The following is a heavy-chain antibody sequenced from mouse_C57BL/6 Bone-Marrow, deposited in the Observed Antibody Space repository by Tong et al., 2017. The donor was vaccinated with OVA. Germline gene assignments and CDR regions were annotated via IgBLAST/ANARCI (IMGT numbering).Heavy chain of an antibody. V-gene: IGHV2-6*01. CDR3: ASGGTTVVRYFDY. CDR1: GFSLTSYG. Sequence: VQLQESGPGLVAPSQSLSITCTVSGFSLTSYGVDWVRQSPGKGLEWLGVIWGVGSTNYNSALKSRLSISKDNSKSQVFLKMNSLQTDDTAMYYCASGGTTVVRYFDYWGQGTTLTVSS. D-gene: IGHD1-1*01. CDR2: IWGVGST. J-gene: IGHJ2*01.